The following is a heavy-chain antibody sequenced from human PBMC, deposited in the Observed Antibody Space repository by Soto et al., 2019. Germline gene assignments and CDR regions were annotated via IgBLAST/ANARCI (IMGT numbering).Heavy chain of an antibody. J-gene: IGHJ6*02. CDR3: ARKSQWLSGYIYHGMDV. V-gene: IGHV3-11*04. D-gene: IGHD6-19*01. CDR2: INVGGDTR. Sequence: GGSLRLSCAASGFTFSDYYMSWIRQAPGKGLEWVSYINVGGDTRHYADSVRGRFTISRDDAKGSLYLQMDSLRVEDTAVYFCARKSQWLSGYIYHGMDVWSQGTSVTVSS. CDR1: GFTFSDYY.